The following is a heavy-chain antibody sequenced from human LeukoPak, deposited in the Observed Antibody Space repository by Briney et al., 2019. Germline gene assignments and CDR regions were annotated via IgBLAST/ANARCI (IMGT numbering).Heavy chain of an antibody. V-gene: IGHV4-30-4*01. J-gene: IGHJ4*02. CDR3: VREILYCSGGSCYRGPFDN. CDR1: NDSISSGDYY. Sequence: PSETLSLTCTVSNDSISSGDYYWNWIRQPPGKGLEWIGYIFHRGGTSYNPSLKSRILFSVDTSQNQFSLKLNSVTAADTAVYYCVREILYCSGGSCYRGPFDNWGQGTLVAVSA. D-gene: IGHD2-15*01. CDR2: IFHRGGT.